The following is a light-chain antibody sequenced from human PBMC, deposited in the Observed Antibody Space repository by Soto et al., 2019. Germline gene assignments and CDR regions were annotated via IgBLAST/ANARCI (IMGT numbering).Light chain of an antibody. V-gene: IGKV1-5*01. CDR1: QSISSW. J-gene: IGKJ4*01. CDR3: QQTESYPST. Sequence: GDRVTITCRASQSISSWLAWYQQKPGKAPKLLIYDASSLESGVPSRFSGSGSGTEFTLTISSLQPDDFATYYCQQTESYPSTFGGGTKVDIK. CDR2: DAS.